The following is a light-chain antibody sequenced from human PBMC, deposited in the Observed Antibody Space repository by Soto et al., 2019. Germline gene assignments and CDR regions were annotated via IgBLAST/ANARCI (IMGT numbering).Light chain of an antibody. CDR2: DAS. CDR1: QNVSRY. J-gene: IGKJ4*01. CDR3: QQRSSWPST. V-gene: IGKV3-11*01. Sequence: EIVLTQSPVTLSLSPGERATLSCRASQNVSRYFAWYQQKPGQAPRLLIYDASKRATGIPARFSGSRSGTDFTLTISSLEPEDFAVYYCQQRSSWPSTFGGGTRVEIK.